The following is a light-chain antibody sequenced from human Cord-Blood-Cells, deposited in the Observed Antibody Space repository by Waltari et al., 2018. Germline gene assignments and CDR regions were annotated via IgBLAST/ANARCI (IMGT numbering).Light chain of an antibody. CDR2: GAS. CDR3: QQYNNWPPWT. CDR1: QSVSSN. V-gene: IGKV3-15*01. Sequence: DIVMTQPPATRSVSPGERATLSCRASQSVSSNLAWYQEKPGQAPRLLIYGASTRATGIPARFSGSGSGTEFTLTISSLQSEDFAVYYCQQYNNWPPWTFGQGTKVEIK. J-gene: IGKJ1*01.